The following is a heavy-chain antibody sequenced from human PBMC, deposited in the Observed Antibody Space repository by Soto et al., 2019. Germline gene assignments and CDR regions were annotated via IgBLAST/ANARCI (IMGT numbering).Heavy chain of an antibody. V-gene: IGHV4-34*01. J-gene: IGHJ4*02. CDR3: ARKGVEATWGAINV. CDR1: GGFFSTNC. D-gene: IGHD5-12*01. Sequence: PSETLSLTCAVHGGFFSTNCWMWIRQPPGKGLEWLGEIDNRGRTNYHPCLKRRVTVALDTSKSQVSLKLTSVTAADTAVYYCARKGVEATWGAINVWGQGTLVTVSS. CDR2: IDNRGRT.